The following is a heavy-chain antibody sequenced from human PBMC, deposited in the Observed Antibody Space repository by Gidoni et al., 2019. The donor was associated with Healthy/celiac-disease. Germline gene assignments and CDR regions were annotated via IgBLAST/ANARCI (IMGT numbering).Heavy chain of an antibody. Sequence: QVQLQESGPGLVKPSETLSLTCTVSGGSVSSGSYYWSWIRQPPGKGLEWIGYIYYSGSTNYNPSLKGRVTISVDTSKNQFSLKLSSVTAADTAVYYCARPYYDILTGYYRGAFDIWGQGTMVTVSS. D-gene: IGHD3-9*01. J-gene: IGHJ3*02. V-gene: IGHV4-61*01. CDR2: IYYSGST. CDR3: ARPYYDILTGYYRGAFDI. CDR1: GGSVSSGSYY.